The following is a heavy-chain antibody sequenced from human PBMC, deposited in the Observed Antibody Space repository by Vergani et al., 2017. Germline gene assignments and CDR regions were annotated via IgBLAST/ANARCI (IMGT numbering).Heavy chain of an antibody. V-gene: IGHV3-30-3*01. CDR1: GFTFSSYA. CDR3: ARENTGIAARPKLHYYYNYMDV. D-gene: IGHD6-6*01. Sequence: QVQLVESGGGVVQPGRSLRLSCAASGFTFSSYAMHWVRQAPGKGLEWVAVISYDGSNKYYADSVKGRFTISRDNSKNTLYLQMNSLRAEDTAVYYCARENTGIAARPKLHYYYNYMDVWGKGTTVTVSS. J-gene: IGHJ6*03. CDR2: ISYDGSNK.